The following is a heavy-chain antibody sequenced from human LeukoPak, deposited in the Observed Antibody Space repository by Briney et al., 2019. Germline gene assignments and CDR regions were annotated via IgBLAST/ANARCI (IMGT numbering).Heavy chain of an antibody. CDR2: IYYSGST. CDR1: GGSISSSSYY. Sequence: KTSETLSLTCTVSGGSISSSSYYWGWIRQPPGKGLEWIGSIYYSGSTYYNPSLKSRVTISVDTSKNQFSLKLSSVTAADTAVYYCARARGYSYGGDYWGQGTLVTVSS. V-gene: IGHV4-39*07. CDR3: ARARGYSYGGDY. J-gene: IGHJ4*02. D-gene: IGHD5-18*01.